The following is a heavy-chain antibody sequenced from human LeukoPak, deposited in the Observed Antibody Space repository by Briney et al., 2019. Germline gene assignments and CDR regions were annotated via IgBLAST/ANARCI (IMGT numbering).Heavy chain of an antibody. CDR3: ARDEFTIFGVVTHYGMDV. CDR1: GGSFSGYY. J-gene: IGHJ6*02. V-gene: IGHV4-4*07. Sequence: PSETLSLTCAVYGGSFSGYYWSWIRQPAGKGLEWIGRIYTSGSTNYNPSLKSRVTMSVDTSKNQFSLKLSSVTAADTAVYYCARDEFTIFGVVTHYGMDVWGQGTTVTVSS. D-gene: IGHD3-3*01. CDR2: IYTSGST.